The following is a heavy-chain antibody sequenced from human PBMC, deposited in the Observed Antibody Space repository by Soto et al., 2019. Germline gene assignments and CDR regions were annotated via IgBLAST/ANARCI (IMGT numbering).Heavy chain of an antibody. D-gene: IGHD6-19*01. CDR1: GFTFSSSC. CDR3: ARDRAPYSSGRWCMDV. J-gene: IGHJ6*02. Sequence: QVQLLESGGVVVQPGRSLRLYCAASGFTFSSSCMHWVRQAPGKGLEWVAVIWYDGSNKYYADSVKGRFTISRDNSKNSLYLQMNSLRAEDTAVYYCARDRAPYSSGRWCMDVWGQGTTVTVSS. V-gene: IGHV3-33*01. CDR2: IWYDGSNK.